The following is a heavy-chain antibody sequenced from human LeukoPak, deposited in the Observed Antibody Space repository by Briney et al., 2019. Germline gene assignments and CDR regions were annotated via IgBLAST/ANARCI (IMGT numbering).Heavy chain of an antibody. CDR3: AQNGDYDY. J-gene: IGHJ4*02. D-gene: IGHD4-17*01. CDR2: INHSGST. CDR1: GGSFSGYY. Sequence: SETLSLTCAVYGGSFSGYYWSWIRQPPGKGLEWIGEINHSGSTNYIPSLKSRVTISVDTSKNQFSLKLSSVTAADTAVYYCAQNGDYDYWGQGTLVTVSS. V-gene: IGHV4-34*01.